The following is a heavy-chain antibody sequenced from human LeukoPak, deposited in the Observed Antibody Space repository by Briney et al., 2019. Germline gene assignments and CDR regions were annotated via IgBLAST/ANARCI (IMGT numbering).Heavy chain of an antibody. CDR2: ISSSSSYI. J-gene: IGHJ4*02. Sequence: GGSLRLSCAASGFTFSSYSMNRVRQAPGKGLEWVSSISSSSSYIYYADSVKGRFTISRDNAKNSLYLQMNSLRAEDTAVYYYARGGVLTGTTQAKIWGQGTLVTVSS. CDR1: GFTFSSYS. CDR3: ARGGVLTGTTQAKI. D-gene: IGHD1-20*01. V-gene: IGHV3-21*01.